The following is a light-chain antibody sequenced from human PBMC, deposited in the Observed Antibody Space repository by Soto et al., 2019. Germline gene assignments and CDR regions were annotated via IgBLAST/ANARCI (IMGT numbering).Light chain of an antibody. Sequence: EIVLTQSPGTLSLSPGKRATLSCRASQSISSSYLAWYQQRPGQAPRLRIYGASSRATGIPDRFSGSGSGTEFTLTISRLEPEDFAVYYCQQYGSSSWTFGQGTKVEIK. CDR1: QSISSSY. V-gene: IGKV3-20*01. CDR2: GAS. CDR3: QQYGSSSWT. J-gene: IGKJ1*01.